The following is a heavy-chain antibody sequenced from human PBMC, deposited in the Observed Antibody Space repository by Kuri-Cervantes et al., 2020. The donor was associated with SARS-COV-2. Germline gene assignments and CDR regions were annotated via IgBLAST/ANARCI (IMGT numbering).Heavy chain of an antibody. J-gene: IGHJ6*03. CDR3: ARVRGSHYYYYMDV. CDR1: GGSISSYY. V-gene: IGHV4-4*07. Sequence: SETLSLTCTVSGGSISSYYWSWIRQPAGKGLEWIGRIYTSGSTNYNPSLKSRVTISVDTSKNQFSLKLSSVTAADTAVYYCARVRGSHYYYYMDVWGKGTTVTVSS. D-gene: IGHD6-13*01. CDR2: IYTSGST.